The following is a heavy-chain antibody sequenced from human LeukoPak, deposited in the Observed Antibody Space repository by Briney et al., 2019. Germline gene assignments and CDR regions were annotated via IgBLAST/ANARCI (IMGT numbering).Heavy chain of an antibody. Sequence: TTSETLSLTCTVSGGSISSYYWSWIRQPAGKGLEWIGRIYTSGSTNYNPSLKSRVTMSVDTSKNQFSLKLSSVTAADTAVYYCATGIQPQPHNWFDPWGQGTLVTVSS. CDR3: ATGIQPQPHNWFDP. J-gene: IGHJ5*02. CDR2: IYTSGST. V-gene: IGHV4-4*07. CDR1: GGSISSYY. D-gene: IGHD5-18*01.